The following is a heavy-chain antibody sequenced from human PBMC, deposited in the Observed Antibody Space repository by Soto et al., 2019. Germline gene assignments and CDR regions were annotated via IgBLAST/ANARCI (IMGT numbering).Heavy chain of an antibody. CDR1: GFTFSSYA. V-gene: IGHV3-23*01. D-gene: IGHD6-6*01. CDR2: ISGSGGST. CDR3: ATGRIAARPYYMDV. Sequence: GGSLRLSCAAAGFTFSSYAMSWVRQAPGKGLEWVSAISGSGGSTYYADSVKGRFTISRDNSKNTPYLRMNSRRAEDEAVYYCATGRIAARPYYMDVWGKGTTVTVSS. J-gene: IGHJ6*03.